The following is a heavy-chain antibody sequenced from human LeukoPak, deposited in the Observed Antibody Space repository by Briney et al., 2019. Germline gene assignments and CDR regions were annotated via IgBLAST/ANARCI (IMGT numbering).Heavy chain of an antibody. Sequence: PSETLSLTCAVYGGSFSGYYWSWLRQPPGKGLEWIGEINHSGSTNYNPSLKSRVTISVDTSKNQFSLKLSSVTAADTAVYYCARGRYCTSTSCYTVWSVNYYYYMDVWGKGTTVTVSS. D-gene: IGHD2-2*02. V-gene: IGHV4-34*01. CDR1: GGSFSGYY. J-gene: IGHJ6*03. CDR3: ARGRYCTSTSCYTVWSVNYYYYMDV. CDR2: INHSGST.